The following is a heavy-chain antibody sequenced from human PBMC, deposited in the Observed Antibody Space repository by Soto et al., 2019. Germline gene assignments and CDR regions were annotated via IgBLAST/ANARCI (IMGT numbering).Heavy chain of an antibody. CDR1: GFTFDDYA. D-gene: IGHD2-15*01. J-gene: IGHJ6*03. V-gene: IGHV3-9*01. Sequence: EVQLVESGGGLVQPGRSLRLSCAASGFTFDDYAMHWVRQAPGKGLEWVSGISWNSGSIGYADSVKGRFTISRDNAKNSLYLQMNSLRAEDTALYYCAKHVAGYYYMDVWGKGTTVTVSS. CDR3: AKHVAGYYYMDV. CDR2: ISWNSGSI.